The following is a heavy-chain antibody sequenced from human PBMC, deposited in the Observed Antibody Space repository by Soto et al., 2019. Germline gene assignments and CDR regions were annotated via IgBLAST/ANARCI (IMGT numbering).Heavy chain of an antibody. CDR3: ARSAPPIDY. CDR2: INAGNGNT. Sequence: GASVKVPCKASGYIFTSYVMEWVRQAPGQRLEWMGWINAGNGNTKYSQKFQGRVTITRDTSANTAYMELSSLRSEDTAVYYCARSAPPIDYWGQGTLVTVSS. CDR1: GYIFTSYV. J-gene: IGHJ4*02. V-gene: IGHV1-3*01.